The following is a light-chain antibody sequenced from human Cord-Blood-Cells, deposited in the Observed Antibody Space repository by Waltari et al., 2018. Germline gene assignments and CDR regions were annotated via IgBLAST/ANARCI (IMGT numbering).Light chain of an antibody. Sequence: EIALTQSPATLSLSPGERATLSCRASQSVSSYLAWYQQKPDQAPRLLIYDASNRATGIPARFSGSGSGTDFTLTISSLEPEDFAVYYCQQRSNWPPLTFGGGTKVEIK. CDR1: QSVSSY. J-gene: IGKJ4*01. CDR2: DAS. CDR3: QQRSNWPPLT. V-gene: IGKV3-11*01.